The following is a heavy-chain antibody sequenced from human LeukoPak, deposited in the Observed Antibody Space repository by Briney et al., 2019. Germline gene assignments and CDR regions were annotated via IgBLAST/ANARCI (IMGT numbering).Heavy chain of an antibody. Sequence: GGSLRLSCAASGFTFSSYWMSWVRQAPGKGLEWVSFISSGSSYTYYADSMKGRFTISRDNAKNSLSLQMNSLRAEDTAVYYCVSLAGGYSYGGFDYWGQGTLVTVSS. D-gene: IGHD5-18*01. CDR3: VSLAGGYSYGGFDY. J-gene: IGHJ4*02. V-gene: IGHV3-21*01. CDR1: GFTFSSYW. CDR2: ISSGSSYT.